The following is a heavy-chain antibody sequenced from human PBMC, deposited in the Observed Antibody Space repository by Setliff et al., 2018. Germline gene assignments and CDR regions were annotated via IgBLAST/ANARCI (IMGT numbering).Heavy chain of an antibody. CDR3: AKDPNGDFFGAFDT. V-gene: IGHV3-23*01. CDR1: GFTFTSAV. CDR2: VTAFGGTT. D-gene: IGHD4-17*01. Sequence: GGSLRLSCTASGFTFTSAVMTWFRQAPGKGLEWVSAVTAFGGTTYDADSVKGRFTTSRDNSKNTLYLQMNGLRAEDSALYYCAKDPNGDFFGAFDTWGQGALVTVSS. J-gene: IGHJ5*02.